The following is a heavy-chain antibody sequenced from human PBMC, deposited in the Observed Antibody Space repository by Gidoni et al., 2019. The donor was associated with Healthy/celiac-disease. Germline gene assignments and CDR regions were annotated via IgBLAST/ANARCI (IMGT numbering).Heavy chain of an antibody. CDR1: GFPFSSYA. CDR3: AKVVSSGWHYYYYGMDV. D-gene: IGHD6-19*01. Sequence: EVPLLESGGGLVQPGGSLRLSCAASGFPFSSYAMSWVRQAPGKGLEWVSAISGSGGSTYYADSVKGRFTISRDNSKNTLYLQMNSLRAEDTAVYYCAKVVSSGWHYYYYGMDVWGQGTTVTVSS. CDR2: ISGSGGST. V-gene: IGHV3-23*01. J-gene: IGHJ6*02.